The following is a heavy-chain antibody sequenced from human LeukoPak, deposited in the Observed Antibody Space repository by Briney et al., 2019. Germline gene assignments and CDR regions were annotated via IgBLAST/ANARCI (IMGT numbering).Heavy chain of an antibody. V-gene: IGHV4-61*05. CDR2: IYYSGST. D-gene: IGHD1-26*01. Sequence: SETLSLTCTVSGGSISSSSYYWSWIRQPPGKGLEWIGFIYYSGSTNYNPSLKSRVTISVDTSKNQFSLKLSSVTAADTAVYYCARHGRVGAKVHFDYWGQGTLVTVSS. CDR3: ARHGRVGAKVHFDY. CDR1: GGSISSSSYY. J-gene: IGHJ4*02.